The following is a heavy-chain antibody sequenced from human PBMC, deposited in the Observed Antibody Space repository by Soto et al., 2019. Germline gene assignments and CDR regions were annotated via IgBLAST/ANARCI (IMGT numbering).Heavy chain of an antibody. Sequence: QVQLVQSGAEVKKPGASVKVSCKASGYTFASYGICWVRQAPGQGLEWMGWISPYNGNTNYAQKLQGRVTMTTDTTTSAAFMELRRLRSDDSAVYCWARGGWDFDPWGQGTLVTVSS. D-gene: IGHD1-26*01. V-gene: IGHV1-18*01. CDR3: ARGGWDFDP. CDR1: GYTFASYG. J-gene: IGHJ5*02. CDR2: ISPYNGNT.